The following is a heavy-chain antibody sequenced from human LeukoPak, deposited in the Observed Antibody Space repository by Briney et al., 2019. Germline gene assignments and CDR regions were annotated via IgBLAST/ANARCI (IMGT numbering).Heavy chain of an antibody. CDR1: GYSFTSYW. V-gene: IGHV5-51*01. Sequence: GESLKISCKGSGYSFTSYWIGWVRQMPGKGLEWMGIIYPGDSDTRYSPSFQGRVTISADKSISTAYLQWSSLKASDTAMYYCARSLTFGGVIVVGFDYWGQGTLVTVSS. CDR2: IYPGDSDT. D-gene: IGHD3-16*02. CDR3: ARSLTFGGVIVVGFDY. J-gene: IGHJ4*02.